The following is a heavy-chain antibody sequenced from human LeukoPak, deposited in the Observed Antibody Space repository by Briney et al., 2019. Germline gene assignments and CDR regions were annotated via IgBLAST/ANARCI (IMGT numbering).Heavy chain of an antibody. CDR3: ARGDILIVPATISVA. Sequence: GGSLRLSCVASGFTFSTYSMNWVRQAPGKGLEWVSSISSSSDYIYYADSVKGRFTTSRDNAKNSLYLQMNSLRAGDTAVYYCARGDILIVPATISVAWGQGTLVTVSS. J-gene: IGHJ5*02. D-gene: IGHD2-2*01. CDR2: ISSSSDYI. CDR1: GFTFSTYS. V-gene: IGHV3-21*01.